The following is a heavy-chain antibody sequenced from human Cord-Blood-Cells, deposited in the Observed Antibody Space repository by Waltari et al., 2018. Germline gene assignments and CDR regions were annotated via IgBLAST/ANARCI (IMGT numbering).Heavy chain of an antibody. Sequence: QVQLVQSGAEVKKPGSSVKVSCKASGGTFSSYAISWVRQAPGQGLEWMGGIIPIFGTANYAQKFQGRVTITADKSTSTAYIELSSLRSEDTAVYYCAREGGYCTNGVCYTGAAFDIWGQGTMVTVSS. CDR1: GGTFSSYA. D-gene: IGHD2-8*01. CDR2: IIPIFGTA. J-gene: IGHJ3*02. CDR3: AREGGYCTNGVCYTGAAFDI. V-gene: IGHV1-69*06.